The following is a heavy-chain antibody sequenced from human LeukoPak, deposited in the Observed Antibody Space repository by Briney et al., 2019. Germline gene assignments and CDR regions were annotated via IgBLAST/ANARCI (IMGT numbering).Heavy chain of an antibody. J-gene: IGHJ4*02. CDR3: ARGEPYYYDSSGYPDPGFDY. V-gene: IGHV3-21*01. CDR1: GFTFSSYS. D-gene: IGHD3-22*01. Sequence: PGGSLRLSCAASGFTFSSYSMNWVRQAPGKGLEWVSSISSSSSYIYYADSVKGRFTISRDNAKNSLYLQMNSLRAEDTAVYYCARGEPYYYDSSGYPDPGFDYWGQGTLVSVSS. CDR2: ISSSSSYI.